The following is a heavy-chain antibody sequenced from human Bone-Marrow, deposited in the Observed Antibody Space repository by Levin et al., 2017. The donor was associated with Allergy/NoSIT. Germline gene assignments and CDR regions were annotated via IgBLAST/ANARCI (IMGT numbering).Heavy chain of an antibody. CDR1: GFSLSSFG. J-gene: IGHJ5*02. CDR2: ISFDGKKT. Sequence: GESLKISCAASGFSLSSFGMHWVRQAPGKGLEWVSFISFDGKKTYYGDSVKGRFAISRDTSKVYLQMTSLRPEDTAVYYCAKDLSFGTDWPYFDPWGQGTLVTVSS. CDR3: AKDLSFGTDWPYFDP. V-gene: IGHV3-30*18. D-gene: IGHD3-16*01.